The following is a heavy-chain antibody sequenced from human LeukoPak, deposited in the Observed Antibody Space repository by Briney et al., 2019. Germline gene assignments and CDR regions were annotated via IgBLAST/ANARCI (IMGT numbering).Heavy chain of an antibody. CDR2: ISWNSGSI. Sequence: PGGSLRLSCAASGFTFDDYAMHRVRQAPGKGLEWVSGISWNSGSIGYADSVKGRFTISRDNAKNSLYLQMNSLRAEDTALYYCAKEGGWRSAYYYYYMDVWGKGTTVTISS. J-gene: IGHJ6*03. CDR3: AKEGGWRSAYYYYYMDV. CDR1: GFTFDDYA. V-gene: IGHV3-9*01. D-gene: IGHD6-19*01.